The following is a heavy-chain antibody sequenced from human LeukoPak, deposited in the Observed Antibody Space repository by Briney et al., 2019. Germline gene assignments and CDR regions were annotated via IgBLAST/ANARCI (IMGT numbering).Heavy chain of an antibody. CDR3: ARESGSVTSEVDFDY. Sequence: QAGGSLRLSCAASGFTFSSYWMSWVRQAPGKGLEWVATIRQDGSQKYYVDSVKGRFTISRDNAKNSLYLQMNSLRAEDTAVYYCARESGSVTSEVDFDYWGQGTLVTVSS. CDR2: IRQDGSQK. V-gene: IGHV3-7*01. D-gene: IGHD4-17*01. CDR1: GFTFSSYW. J-gene: IGHJ4*02.